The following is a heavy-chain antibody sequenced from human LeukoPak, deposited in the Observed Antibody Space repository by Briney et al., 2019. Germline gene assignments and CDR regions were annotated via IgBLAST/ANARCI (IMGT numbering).Heavy chain of an antibody. J-gene: IGHJ4*02. V-gene: IGHV4-59*01. CDR3: AREEAVRI. D-gene: IGHD6-6*01. CDR1: GGFISTNY. CDR2: LYHSGST. Sequence: SETLSLTCTVSGGFISTNYWSWIRQPPGKGLEYFRYLYHSGSTNYTPALKSRVTISLDTSKSQYSMNLNSVTAAATAVYYCAREEAVRIWGQGSLVTVYS.